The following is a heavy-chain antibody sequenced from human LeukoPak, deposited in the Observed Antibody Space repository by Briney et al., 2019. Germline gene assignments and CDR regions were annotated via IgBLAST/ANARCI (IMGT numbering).Heavy chain of an antibody. CDR1: GFTFRSYA. J-gene: IGHJ6*03. D-gene: IGHD3-3*01. V-gene: IGHV3-23*01. Sequence: SGGSLRLSCAASGFTFRSYAMTWVRQAPGKGLEWVSVISGSGGSTYNADSVKGRFTISRDNSKNTLFMQMNSLRAEDTAVYYCARGGDFWSGYSRGYYMDVWGKGTTVTVSS. CDR3: ARGGDFWSGYSRGYYMDV. CDR2: ISGSGGST.